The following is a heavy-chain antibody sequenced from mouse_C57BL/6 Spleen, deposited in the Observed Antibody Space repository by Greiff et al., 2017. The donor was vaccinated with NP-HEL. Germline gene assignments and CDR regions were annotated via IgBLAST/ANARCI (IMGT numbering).Heavy chain of an antibody. CDR2: IHPSDSDT. D-gene: IGHD2-5*01. CDR1: GYTFTSYW. V-gene: IGHV1-74*01. CDR3: VGAYYSNFWFAY. Sequence: QVQLQQPGAELVKPGASVKVSCKASGYTFTSYWMHWVKQRPGQGLEWIGRIHPSDSDTNYNQKFKGKATLTVDKSSSTAYMQLSSLTSEDSAVYYCVGAYYSNFWFAYWGQGTLVTVSA. J-gene: IGHJ3*01.